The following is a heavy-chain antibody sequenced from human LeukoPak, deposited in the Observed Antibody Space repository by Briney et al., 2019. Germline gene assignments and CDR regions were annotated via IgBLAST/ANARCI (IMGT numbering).Heavy chain of an antibody. J-gene: IGHJ4*02. D-gene: IGHD7-27*01. CDR1: GFTFSSYT. CDR3: AKDGGLWVSAHWGDS. CDR2: ISTGGGNT. Sequence: QSGGSLRLSCTASGFTFSSYTMSWVRQAPGKGLKWVSTISTGGGNTYYADSVKGRFTVSRDDSKNTLYLQMNRLRAEDTAVYYCAKDGGLWVSAHWGDSWGRGTLVTVSS. V-gene: IGHV3-23*01.